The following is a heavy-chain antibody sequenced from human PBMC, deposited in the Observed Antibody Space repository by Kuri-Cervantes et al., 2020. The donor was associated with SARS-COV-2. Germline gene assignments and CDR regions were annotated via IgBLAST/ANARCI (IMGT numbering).Heavy chain of an antibody. CDR1: GYSISSGYY. J-gene: IGHJ2*01. CDR3: ARKGDYPPDVKYFDL. D-gene: IGHD4-17*01. CDR2: IYHSGST. V-gene: IGHV4-38-2*01. Sequence: SQTLSLTCAVSGYSISSGYYWGWIRQPPGKGLEWIGSIYHSGSTYYNPSLKSRVTISVDTSKNQFSLKLSSVTAADTAVYYCARKGDYPPDVKYFDLWGRGTLVTVSS.